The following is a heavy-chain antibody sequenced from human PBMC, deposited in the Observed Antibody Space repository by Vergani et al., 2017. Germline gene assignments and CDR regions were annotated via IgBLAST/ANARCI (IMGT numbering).Heavy chain of an antibody. CDR3: ARVNTETNGHLYYYYYMDV. J-gene: IGHJ6*03. CDR1: GGSFTSYH. D-gene: IGHD4-11*01. V-gene: IGHV4-34*01. CDR2: IDHTGRP. Sequence: QVQLQQWGGGLLKPSETLSLTCVVNGGSFTSYHWTWIRQSPGEGREWVGDIDHTGRPDYNSSLKSRLTISVDKSRNQFTLTLNSVTATDTAIYFCARVNTETNGHLYYYYYMDVWGQGTAVTVS.